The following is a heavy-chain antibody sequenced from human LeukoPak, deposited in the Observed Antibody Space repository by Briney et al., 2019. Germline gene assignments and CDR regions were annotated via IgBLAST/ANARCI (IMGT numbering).Heavy chain of an antibody. V-gene: IGHV4-39*01. J-gene: IGHJ4*02. CDR1: GGSISSSSYY. Sequence: SETLSLTCTVSGGSISSSSYYWGWIRQPPGKGLEWIGSIYYSGSTYYNPSLKSRITISVDTSKNQFSLKLSSVTAADTAVYYCARRLAVVTQEIDYWGQGTLVTVSS. D-gene: IGHD4-23*01. CDR2: IYYSGST. CDR3: ARRLAVVTQEIDY.